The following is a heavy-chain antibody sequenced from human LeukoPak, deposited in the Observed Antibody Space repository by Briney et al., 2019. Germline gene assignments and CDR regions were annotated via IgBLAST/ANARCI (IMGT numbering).Heavy chain of an antibody. J-gene: IGHJ4*02. D-gene: IGHD3-3*01. Sequence: PGGSLRLSCDASGFTFSTYGMHWVRQAPGKGLEWVALISYDGTKKNYGDSVKGRFTISRDNSKNTLYLQMNSLRADDTAVYYCARVRSVATYDFRSGYYNSEARFYFDYWGQGTLVTVSS. CDR2: ISYDGTKK. CDR1: GFTFSTYG. V-gene: IGHV3-30*03. CDR3: ARVRSVATYDFRSGYYNSEARFYFDY.